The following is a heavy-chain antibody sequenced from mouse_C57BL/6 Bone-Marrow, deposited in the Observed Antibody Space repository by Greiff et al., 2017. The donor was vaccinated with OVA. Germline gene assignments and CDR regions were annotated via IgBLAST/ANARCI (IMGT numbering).Heavy chain of an antibody. V-gene: IGHV7-1*01. CDR3: ARDARYGSSYWYFDV. CDR2: SRNKANDYTT. J-gene: IGHJ1*03. D-gene: IGHD1-1*01. Sequence: EVQRVESGGGLVQSGRSLRLSCATSGFTFSDFYMEWVRQAPGKGLEWIAASRNKANDYTTEYSASVKGRFIVSRDTSQSILYLQMNALRAEDTAIYYCARDARYGSSYWYFDVWGTGTTVTVSS. CDR1: GFTFSDFY.